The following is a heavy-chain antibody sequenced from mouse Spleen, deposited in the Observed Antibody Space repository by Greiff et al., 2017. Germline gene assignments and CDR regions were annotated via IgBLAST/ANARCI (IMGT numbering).Heavy chain of an antibody. CDR2: INPNNGGT. Sequence: EVQLQQSGPELVKPGASVKISCKASGYTFTDYYMNWVKQSHGKSLEWIGDINPNNGGTSYNQKFKGKATLTVDKSSSTAYMELRSLTSEDSAVYYCARSEDYRYEIYYAMDYWGQGTSVTVSS. J-gene: IGHJ4*01. V-gene: IGHV1-26*01. D-gene: IGHD2-14*01. CDR3: ARSEDYRYEIYYAMDY. CDR1: GYTFTDYY.